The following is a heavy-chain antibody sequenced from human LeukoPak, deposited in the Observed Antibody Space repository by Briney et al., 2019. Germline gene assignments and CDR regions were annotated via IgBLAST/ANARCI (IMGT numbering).Heavy chain of an antibody. CDR1: GFTFSSYS. CDR2: ISSSGSTI. Sequence: PGGSLRLSCAASGFTFSSYSMNWVRQAPGKGLEWLSYISSSGSTIYYAGSVKGRFTISRDNAQNSLYLQMNSLRAEDTAVYYCARGGTGEVPFDYWGQGTLVTVSS. V-gene: IGHV3-48*01. CDR3: ARGGTGEVPFDY. J-gene: IGHJ4*02. D-gene: IGHD7-27*01.